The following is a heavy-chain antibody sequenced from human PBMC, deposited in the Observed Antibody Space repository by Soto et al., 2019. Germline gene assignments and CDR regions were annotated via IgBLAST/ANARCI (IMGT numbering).Heavy chain of an antibody. J-gene: IGHJ4*02. CDR1: GGTFSSYT. CDR3: AGGYTRGDSYYFDY. Sequence: QVQLVQSGAEVKKPGSSVKVSCKASGGTFSSYTISWVRQAPGQGLEWMGRIIPILGIANYAQKFQGRVTITADKATSTGYVGLSSLRSEDTAVYYCAGGYTRGDSYYFDYWGQGTLVTVSS. D-gene: IGHD5-18*01. V-gene: IGHV1-69*02. CDR2: IIPILGIA.